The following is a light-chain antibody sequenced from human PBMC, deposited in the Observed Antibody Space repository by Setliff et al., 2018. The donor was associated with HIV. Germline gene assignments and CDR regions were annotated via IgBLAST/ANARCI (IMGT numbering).Light chain of an antibody. CDR1: SSDVGGYDY. CDR2: DVS. CDR3: SSFTSSSTYGSYTSSSTYV. J-gene: IGLJ1*01. Sequence: QSALTQPRSVSGSRGQSVTFSCTGASSDVGGYDYVSWYQQHPGKAPKLMIYDVSSRPSGVSNRFSGSKSANTASLTISGLQAEDEADYYCSSFTSSSTYGSYTSSSTYVFGIGTKVTVL. V-gene: IGLV2-14*03.